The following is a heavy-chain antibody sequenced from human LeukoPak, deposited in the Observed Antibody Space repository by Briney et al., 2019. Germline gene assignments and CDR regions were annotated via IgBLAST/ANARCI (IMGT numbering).Heavy chain of an antibody. J-gene: IGHJ4*02. CDR1: GGSFSGYY. Sequence: SETLSLTCTVSGGSFSGYYWSWIRQPPGKGLEWIGEINHSGSTNYNPSLKSRVTISVDTSKNQFSLKLSSVTAADTAVYYCARRGYDFWSGYPNQQTFDYWGQGTLVTVSS. CDR2: INHSGST. CDR3: ARRGYDFWSGYPNQQTFDY. D-gene: IGHD3-3*01. V-gene: IGHV4-34*01.